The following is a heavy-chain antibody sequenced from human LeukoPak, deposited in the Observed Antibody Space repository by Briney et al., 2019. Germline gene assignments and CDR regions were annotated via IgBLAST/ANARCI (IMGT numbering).Heavy chain of an antibody. CDR3: AKGPFTVTNHYFDY. J-gene: IGHJ4*02. CDR2: ISLNGDTT. D-gene: IGHD4-17*01. Sequence: GGSLRLSCAVSGFSVTSYGMSWVRQAPGKGLEWISAISLNGDTTYYADSVKGRFTISRDNSKNTLFLQMNSMRAEDTAVYYCAKGPFTVTNHYFDYWGQGTLVTVSS. CDR1: GFSVTSYG. V-gene: IGHV3-23*01.